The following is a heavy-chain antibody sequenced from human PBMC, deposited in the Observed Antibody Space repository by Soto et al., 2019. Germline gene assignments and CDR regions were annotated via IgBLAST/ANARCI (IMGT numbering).Heavy chain of an antibody. V-gene: IGHV3-30*18. CDR2: VSHDGRNT. J-gene: IGHJ4*02. CDR3: AKGGRKWLVTSDFNY. CDR1: GFTFSDYA. Sequence: VQLVESGGGVVQPGRSLRLSCAASGFTFSDYAMHWVRQAPGKGLEWVAVVSHDGRNTHYADSVKGRFTISRDSSKNKVSLEMNSLRAEDTAVYYCAKGGRKWLVTSDFNYWGQGALVTVSS. D-gene: IGHD6-19*01.